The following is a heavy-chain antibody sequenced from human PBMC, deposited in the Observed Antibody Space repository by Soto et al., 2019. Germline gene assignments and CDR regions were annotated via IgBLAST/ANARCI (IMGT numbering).Heavy chain of an antibody. CDR3: AREDGYNSAYFQH. V-gene: IGHV4-39*02. J-gene: IGHJ1*01. Sequence: PSETLSLTCTVSGGSISSSSYYWGWIRQPPGKGLEWIGSIYYSGSTYYNPSLKSRVTISVDTSKNQFSLKLSSVTAADTAVYYCAREDGYNSAYFQHWGQGTLVTVSS. CDR1: GGSISSSSYY. D-gene: IGHD5-12*01. CDR2: IYYSGST.